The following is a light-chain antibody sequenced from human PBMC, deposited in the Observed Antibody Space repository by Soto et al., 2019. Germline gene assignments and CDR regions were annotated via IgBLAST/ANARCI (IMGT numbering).Light chain of an antibody. CDR2: TTS. J-gene: IGKJ1*01. CDR3: QQYVTSPGT. V-gene: IGKV3-20*01. Sequence: ENVLTQSPGTLSLSPGERATLSCRASQSVSGRYLAWYQQKPGQSPRLLFYTTSYRATGTPDRFSASGSDTDFSLSISRLEPEDFAVYYCQQYVTSPGTFGQGTKVEIK. CDR1: QSVSGRY.